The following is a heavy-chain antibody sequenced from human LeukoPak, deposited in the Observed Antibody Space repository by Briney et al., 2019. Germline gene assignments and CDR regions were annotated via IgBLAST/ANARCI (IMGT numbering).Heavy chain of an antibody. CDR3: AREMVRGVRRGFDY. CDR2: IYYSGST. CDR1: GGSISSGDYY. J-gene: IGHJ4*02. D-gene: IGHD3-10*01. Sequence: PSQTLSLTCTVSGGSISSGDYYWSWIRQPPGKGLEWIGYIYYSGSTYYNPSLKSRVTISVDTSKNQFSLKLSSVTAADTAVYYCAREMVRGVRRGFDYWGQGTLVTVSS. V-gene: IGHV4-30-4*01.